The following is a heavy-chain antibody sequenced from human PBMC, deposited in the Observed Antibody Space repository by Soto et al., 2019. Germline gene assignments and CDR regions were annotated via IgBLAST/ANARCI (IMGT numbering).Heavy chain of an antibody. Sequence: SETLSLTCAVSGGSISSGGYSWSWIRQPPGKGLEWIGYIYHSGSTYYNPSLKSRVTISVDRSKNQFSLKLSSVTAADTAVYYCARGRSGQQCLEYFFNYWGEGTLVTVSS. D-gene: IGHD6-19*01. CDR2: IYHSGST. V-gene: IGHV4-30-2*01. J-gene: IGHJ4*02. CDR1: GGSISSGGYS. CDR3: ARGRSGQQCLEYFFNY.